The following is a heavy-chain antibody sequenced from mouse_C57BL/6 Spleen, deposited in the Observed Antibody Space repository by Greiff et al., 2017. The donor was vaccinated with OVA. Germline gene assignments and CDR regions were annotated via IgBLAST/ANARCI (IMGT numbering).Heavy chain of an antibody. V-gene: IGHV1-69*01. CDR1: GYTFTSYW. D-gene: IGHD1-1*01. CDR2: IDPSDSYT. Sequence: QVQLQQPGAELVMPGASVKLSCKASGYTFTSYWMHWVKQRPGQGLGWIGEIDPSDSYTNYNQKFKGKSTLTVDKSSSTAYMQLSSLTSEDSAVYYCARSLITTVVARGFAYWGQGTLVTVSA. CDR3: ARSLITTVVARGFAY. J-gene: IGHJ3*01.